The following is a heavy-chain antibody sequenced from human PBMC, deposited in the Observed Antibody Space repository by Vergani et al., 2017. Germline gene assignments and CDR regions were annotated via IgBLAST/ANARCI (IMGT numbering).Heavy chain of an antibody. D-gene: IGHD1-26*01. J-gene: IGHJ6*03. V-gene: IGHV4-61*02. CDR3: GIEAPGDYYYMDV. CDR2: IYTSGST. CDR1: GGSISSGSYY. Sequence: QVQLQESGPGLVKPSQTLSLTCTVSGGSISSGSYYWSWIRQPAGKGLEWIGRIYTSGSTNYNPSLKSRVTISVDTSKNQFSLKLSSVTAADTAVYYCGIEAPGDYYYMDVWGKGTTVTVSS.